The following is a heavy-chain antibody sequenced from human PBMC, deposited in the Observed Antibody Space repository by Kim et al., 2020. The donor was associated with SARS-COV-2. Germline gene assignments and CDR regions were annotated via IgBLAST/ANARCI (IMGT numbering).Heavy chain of an antibody. V-gene: IGHV3-74*01. Sequence: GGSLRLSCAASGFIFSNHWMHWVRQAPGKGLVWVSHINEDGRTSNYADSAKGRFTISRNNAENTLYLLMNSLSAEDTAVYFCARVFLIGANVRTPGHWYFDLWRRGTLFPVSS. J-gene: IGHJ2*01. D-gene: IGHD6-13*01. CDR1: GFIFSNHW. CDR3: ARVFLIGANVRTPGHWYFDL. CDR2: INEDGRTS.